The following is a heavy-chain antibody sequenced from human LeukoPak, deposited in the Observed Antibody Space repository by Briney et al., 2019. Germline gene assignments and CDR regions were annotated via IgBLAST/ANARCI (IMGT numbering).Heavy chain of an antibody. J-gene: IGHJ3*02. V-gene: IGHV3-7*01. CDR3: ARDPTDYYYDSSGFDDAFDI. CDR1: GGSISSSNW. D-gene: IGHD3-22*01. Sequence: GTLSLTCAVSGGSISSSNWWSWVRQGPGKGLEWVATIKRDGVETYYVDSVKGRFTISRDNAKNSLYLQMNRLRAEDTAVYYCARDPTDYYYDSSGFDDAFDIWGQGTMVTVSS. CDR2: IKRDGVET.